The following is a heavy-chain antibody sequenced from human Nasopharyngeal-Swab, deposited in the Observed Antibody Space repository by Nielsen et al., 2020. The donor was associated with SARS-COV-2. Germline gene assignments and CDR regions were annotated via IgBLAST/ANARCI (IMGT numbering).Heavy chain of an antibody. CDR2: ISAYNGNT. Sequence: ASVKVSCKASGYTFTSYGISWVRQAPGQGLEWMGWISAYNGNTNYAQKLQGRVTMTTDTSTSTAYMELRSLRSDDTAVYYCAREPRLGFDSRYYGMDVWGQGTTVTVSS. CDR1: GYTFTSYG. D-gene: IGHD3-9*01. CDR3: AREPRLGFDSRYYGMDV. V-gene: IGHV1-18*01. J-gene: IGHJ6*02.